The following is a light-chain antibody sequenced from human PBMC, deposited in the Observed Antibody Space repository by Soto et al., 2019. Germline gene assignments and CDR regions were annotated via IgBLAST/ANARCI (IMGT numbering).Light chain of an antibody. CDR2: HAS. V-gene: IGKV3-20*01. Sequence: IVLMQSPDTLSLSPGERATLSCRASRSLSSDYLAWYQQKPGQAPRLLFYHASRRATGTPDRFTASGSGTEFTLSISSLQSDDFGVYYCQQYDTWSRTFGQGTKVDSK. CDR3: QQYDTWSRT. J-gene: IGKJ1*01. CDR1: RSLSSDY.